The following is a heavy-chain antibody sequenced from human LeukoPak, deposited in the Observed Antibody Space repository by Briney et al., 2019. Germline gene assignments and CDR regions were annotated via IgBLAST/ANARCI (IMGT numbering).Heavy chain of an antibody. J-gene: IGHJ3*02. CDR2: ISSISSPI. D-gene: IGHD3-3*01. Sequence: GGSLRLSCAASGFTFSSYSMNWVRQAPGKGLEGFSYISSISSPIYYADSVKGRFTISRDNAKNSLYLQMNSLRAEDTAVYYCARANTPYYDFWSGYRHDAFDIWGQGTMVTVSS. CDR3: ARANTPYYDFWSGYRHDAFDI. V-gene: IGHV3-48*01. CDR1: GFTFSSYS.